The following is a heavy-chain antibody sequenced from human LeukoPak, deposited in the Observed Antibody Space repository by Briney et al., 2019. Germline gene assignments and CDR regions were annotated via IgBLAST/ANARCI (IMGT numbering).Heavy chain of an antibody. D-gene: IGHD2-2*01. V-gene: IGHV3-7*01. Sequence: GGSLRLSCAASGFTFSSYWMSWVRQAPGKGLEWVANIKQDGSEKYYVDSVKGRFTISRDNAKNSLYLQMNSLRAEDTAVYYCARDTACCSSTSCSSIDAFDIWGQGTMVTVSS. J-gene: IGHJ3*02. CDR2: IKQDGSEK. CDR3: ARDTACCSSTSCSSIDAFDI. CDR1: GFTFSSYW.